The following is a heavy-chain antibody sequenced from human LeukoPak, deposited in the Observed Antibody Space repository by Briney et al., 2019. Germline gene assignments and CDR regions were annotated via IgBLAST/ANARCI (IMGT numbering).Heavy chain of an antibody. J-gene: IGHJ5*02. Sequence: SETLSLTCAVYGGSFSGYYWSWIRQPPGKGLEWIGEINHSGSTNYNPSLKSRVTISVDTSKNQFSPKLSSVTAADTAVYYCARSPDCSGGSCYSLYNWFDPWGQGTLVTVSS. CDR3: ARSPDCSGGSCYSLYNWFDP. D-gene: IGHD2-15*01. CDR1: GGSFSGYY. V-gene: IGHV4-34*01. CDR2: INHSGST.